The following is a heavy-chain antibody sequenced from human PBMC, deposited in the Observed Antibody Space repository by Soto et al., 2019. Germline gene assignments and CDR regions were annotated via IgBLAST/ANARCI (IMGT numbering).Heavy chain of an antibody. CDR1: GYGFSSYW. J-gene: IGHJ4*02. D-gene: IGHD1-26*01. CDR2: IYPGDSDT. CDR3: ARPVAYSGSYYFDY. V-gene: IGHV5-51*01. Sequence: GESLKISCKGSGYGFSSYWVAWVRQMPGKGLEWMGIIYPGDSDTKYSPSFQGQVTISADRSISTAYLQWSSLKASDTAMYYCARPVAYSGSYYFDYWGQGTLVTV.